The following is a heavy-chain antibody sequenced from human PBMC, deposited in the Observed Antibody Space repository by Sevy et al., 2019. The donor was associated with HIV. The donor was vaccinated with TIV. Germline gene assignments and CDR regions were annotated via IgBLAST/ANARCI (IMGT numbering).Heavy chain of an antibody. D-gene: IGHD6-19*01. CDR3: AKSDRMYSSVWYVDYFDS. Sequence: GESLKISCAASGFTFSNYAMNWVRQAPGKGLEWVSTIFRSGGVTYYADSVKGRCTISRDNFKNTLNLQMHSLGAEDTAVYYCAKSDRMYSSVWYVDYFDSWGQGTLVTVSS. CDR2: IFRSGGVT. V-gene: IGHV3-23*01. J-gene: IGHJ4*02. CDR1: GFTFSNYA.